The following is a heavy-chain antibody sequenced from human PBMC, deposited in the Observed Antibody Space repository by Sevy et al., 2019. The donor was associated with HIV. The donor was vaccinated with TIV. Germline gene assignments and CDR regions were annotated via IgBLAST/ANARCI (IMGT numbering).Heavy chain of an antibody. CDR3: AKGGRSYGDSYFDH. CDR2: ITSNGGST. D-gene: IGHD5-18*01. Sequence: GGSLRLSCAASGFTFSSSAMTWVRQAPGKGLEWVSAITSNGGSTFYADSVKGRFTISRDISQNTLFLQMNSLRAEDTAVYYCAKGGRSYGDSYFDHWGQGTLVTVSS. V-gene: IGHV3-23*01. CDR1: GFTFSSSA. J-gene: IGHJ4*02.